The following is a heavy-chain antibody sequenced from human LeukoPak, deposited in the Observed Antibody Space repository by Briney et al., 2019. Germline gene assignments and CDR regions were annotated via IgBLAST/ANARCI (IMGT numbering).Heavy chain of an antibody. D-gene: IGHD2-21*02. V-gene: IGHV3-49*04. CDR3: TRDPEAYCGGDCSPGVDDAFDI. J-gene: IGHJ3*02. Sequence: GRSLRLSCTASGFTLGDYAMSWVRQAPGKGGEGVGFIRSKAYGRTTEYAASVKVRFTISRDDSKSIAYLQMNSLKTEDTAVYYCTRDPEAYCGGDCSPGVDDAFDIWGQGTMVTVSS. CDR2: IRSKAYGRTT. CDR1: GFTLGDYA.